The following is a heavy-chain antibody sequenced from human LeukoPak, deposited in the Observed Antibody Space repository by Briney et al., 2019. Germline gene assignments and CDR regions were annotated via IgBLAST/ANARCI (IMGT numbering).Heavy chain of an antibody. V-gene: IGHV3-7*01. CDR1: GFNFNSKW. J-gene: IGHJ4*02. Sequence: PGGSLRLSCATSGFNFNSKWMTWVRHAPGKGLEWVANINQDGSEKYHGDSVKGRFTISRDNAKSSLFLEMSSLRAEDTAVYYCADPPSDFWGQGTLVAVSS. CDR3: ADPPSDF. CDR2: INQDGSEK.